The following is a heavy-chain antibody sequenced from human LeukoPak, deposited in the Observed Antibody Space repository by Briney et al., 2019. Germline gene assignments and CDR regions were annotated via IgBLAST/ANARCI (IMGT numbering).Heavy chain of an antibody. Sequence: PGGSLRLSCEASGFTFDDYGMSWVRQPPGKGLEWVSGINRNGGSTDYADSVKGRFTISRDNAKNSHFLQMNSLRVEDTALYYCAGGFRNGPFGCWGQGTPVTVSS. D-gene: IGHD2-8*01. V-gene: IGHV3-20*04. CDR3: AGGFRNGPFGC. CDR1: GFTFDDYG. CDR2: INRNGGST. J-gene: IGHJ4*02.